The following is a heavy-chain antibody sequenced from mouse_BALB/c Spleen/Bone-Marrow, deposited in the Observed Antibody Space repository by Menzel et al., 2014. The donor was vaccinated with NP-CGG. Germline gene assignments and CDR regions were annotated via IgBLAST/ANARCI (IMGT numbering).Heavy chain of an antibody. CDR1: GYTFTNFW. CDR2: IAPGTGTT. J-gene: IGHJ4*01. V-gene: IGHV1S41*01. Sequence: DLVKPGASVKLSCKASGYTFTNFWINWIKQRPGQGLEWIGRIAPGTGTTYYNEMFKGKATLTVDTSYSTAYIQLSSLSSEDSAVYFCARYDYVMDYWGQGTSVTVSS. D-gene: IGHD2-3*01. CDR3: ARYDYVMDY.